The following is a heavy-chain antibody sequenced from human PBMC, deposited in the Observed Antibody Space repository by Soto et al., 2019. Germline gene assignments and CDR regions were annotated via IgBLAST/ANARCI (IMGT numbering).Heavy chain of an antibody. CDR1: RDTFTSYY. CDR3: ARSSGGNFGIIIEGTNWFDP. J-gene: IGHJ5*02. V-gene: IGHV1-46*01. D-gene: IGHD1-26*01. Sequence: ASVKVSCKAPRDTFTSYYINWVRQAPGQGLEWMGVINPHGGSTAYAQKFKGRVTLTRDTSASTVYMEVRSLTSEDTAMYYCARSSGGNFGIIIEGTNWFDPWGQGSLVTVSS. CDR2: INPHGGST.